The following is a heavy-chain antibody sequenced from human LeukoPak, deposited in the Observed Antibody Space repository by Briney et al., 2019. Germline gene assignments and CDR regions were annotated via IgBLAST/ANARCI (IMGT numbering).Heavy chain of an antibody. J-gene: IGHJ5*02. CDR1: GFTFSSYG. CDR3: ARESGYHGSGFDP. CDR2: ISGSGGST. V-gene: IGHV3-23*01. D-gene: IGHD3-10*01. Sequence: GGSLRLSCAASGFTFSSYGMSWVRQAPGKGLEWVSAISGSGGSTYYADSVKGRFTISRDNSKSTLYLQMNSLRDEDTAVYYCARESGYHGSGFDPWGQGTLVTVSS.